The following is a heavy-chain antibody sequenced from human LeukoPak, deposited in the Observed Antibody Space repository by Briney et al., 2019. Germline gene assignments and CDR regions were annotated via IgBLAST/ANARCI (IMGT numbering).Heavy chain of an antibody. CDR3: LRDLNWSLDQ. J-gene: IGHJ4*02. CDR1: GFTFSSYA. V-gene: IGHV3-23*01. CDR2: FSGGDGSP. Sequence: GGSLRRSCVASGFTFSSYAMTWFRQAPGKGLEWVSSFSGGDGSPYHADSVKGRFTISRDNAKNTLYLQMNSLRAEDTAVYYCLRDLNWSLDQWGQGTLVTVSS. D-gene: IGHD1-20*01.